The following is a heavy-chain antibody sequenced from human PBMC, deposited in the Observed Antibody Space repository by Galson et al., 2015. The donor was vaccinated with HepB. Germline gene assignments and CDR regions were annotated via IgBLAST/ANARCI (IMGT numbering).Heavy chain of an antibody. CDR2: THYRSTWFT. D-gene: IGHD3-22*01. CDR1: GDSVSSNSAA. V-gene: IGHV6-1*01. CDR3: ARERTGGRAVVVISHLDY. J-gene: IGHJ4*02. Sequence: CAISGDSVSSNSAAWSWIRQSPSRGLEWLGRTHYRSTWFTDYSVSVKSRITVNPDTSKNQFSLQLKSVTPEDTAVCYCARERTGGRAVVVISHLDYWGQGTLVTVSS.